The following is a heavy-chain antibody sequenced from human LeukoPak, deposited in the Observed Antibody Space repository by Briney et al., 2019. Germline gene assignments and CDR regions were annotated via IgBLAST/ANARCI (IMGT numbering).Heavy chain of an antibody. D-gene: IGHD4-17*01. CDR1: GYIFTSFG. Sequence: GASVKVSCKTSGYIFTSFGITWVRQAPGQGLEWMGWISTYNGNTNYAQNLQGRVTMTTDTSTSTAYMELRSLRSDDTAVYYCARDSHGNYVSDYFDYWGQGTLVTVSS. CDR2: ISTYNGNT. V-gene: IGHV1-18*01. CDR3: ARDSHGNYVSDYFDY. J-gene: IGHJ4*02.